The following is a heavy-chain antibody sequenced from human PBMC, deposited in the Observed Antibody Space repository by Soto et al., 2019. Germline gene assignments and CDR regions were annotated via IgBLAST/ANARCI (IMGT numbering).Heavy chain of an antibody. CDR3: ARRSTYSRSWCSGWFDS. D-gene: IGHD3-10*02. CDR2: IYWDDDY. CDR1: GFSLSRDGVG. Sequence: SGPPLVNPTQTLPLTCTISGFSLSRDGVGVGWIRQHPGKALEWLAFIYWDDDYRYSPSLQSRLNITKDSSNNQVLLIVTNVDPVDSATYFCARRSTYSRSWCSGWFDSWGQGILVT. V-gene: IGHV2-5*02. J-gene: IGHJ5*01.